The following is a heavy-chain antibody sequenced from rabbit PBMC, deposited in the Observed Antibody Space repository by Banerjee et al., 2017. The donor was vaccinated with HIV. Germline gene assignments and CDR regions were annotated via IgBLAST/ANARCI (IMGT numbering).Heavy chain of an antibody. CDR1: GFSFSSSYW. CDR2: IDAGSSGST. Sequence: EESGGDLVKPEGSLTLTCTASGFSFSSSYWICWVRQAPGKGLEWIACIDAGSSGSTYYASWAKGRFTISKTSSTTVTLQMTSLTAADTASYFCARDLAGVIGWNFNLWGPGTLVTVS. V-gene: IGHV1S45*01. CDR3: ARDLAGVIGWNFNL. D-gene: IGHD4-1*01. J-gene: IGHJ4*01.